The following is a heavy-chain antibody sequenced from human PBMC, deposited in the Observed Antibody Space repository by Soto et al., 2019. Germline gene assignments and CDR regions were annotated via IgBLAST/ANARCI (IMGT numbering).Heavy chain of an antibody. V-gene: IGHV3-7*01. CDR3: ARFRDYFGC. J-gene: IGHJ4*02. CDR2: IKPDGSEK. Sequence: EERLVESGGGLVQPGGSLRLSCVASGVTFRNYWMTWVRQAPGKVLEWVANIKPDGSEKNYVDSVEGRFIITRDNVENSLYMQMNDLRAEDTAVYYCARFRDYFGCWGQGTLVTVSS. D-gene: IGHD2-21*01. CDR1: GVTFRNYW.